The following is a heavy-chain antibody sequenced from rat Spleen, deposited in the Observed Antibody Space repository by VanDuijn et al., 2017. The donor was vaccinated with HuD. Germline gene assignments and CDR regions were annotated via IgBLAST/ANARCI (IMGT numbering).Heavy chain of an antibody. D-gene: IGHD1-1*01. J-gene: IGHJ3*01. CDR1: GFTFSDYY. V-gene: IGHV5-27*01. Sequence: EVQLVESGGGLVQPGRSLKLSCAASGFTFSDYYMAWVRQAPTKGLEWVAYISTGGGSTYYRDSVKGRFTISRDNAKSTLYLQMNNLRSEDTAMYYCASGGSGGLNWFAYWGQGTLVTVSS. CDR2: ISTGGGST. CDR3: ASGGSGGLNWFAY.